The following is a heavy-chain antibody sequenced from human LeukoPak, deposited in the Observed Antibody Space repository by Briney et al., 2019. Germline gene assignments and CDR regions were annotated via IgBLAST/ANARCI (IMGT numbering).Heavy chain of an antibody. CDR1: GFTFDDYA. Sequence: GGSLRLSCAASGFTFDDYAMNWVRQAPGKRLEWVSGINWNGGSTGYANSVKGRLTISRDNVKNYLYLEMDSLRAEDTAWYYCARDSIDYGNWFDPWGQGTLVTVSS. J-gene: IGHJ5*02. V-gene: IGHV3-20*04. CDR2: INWNGGST. CDR3: ARDSIDYGNWFDP. D-gene: IGHD4-17*01.